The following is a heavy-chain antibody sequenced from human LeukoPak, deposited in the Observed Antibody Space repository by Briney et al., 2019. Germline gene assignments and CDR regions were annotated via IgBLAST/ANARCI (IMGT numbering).Heavy chain of an antibody. D-gene: IGHD3-9*01. V-gene: IGHV4-61*02. CDR3: AKSGYYDILTGLPHI. J-gene: IGHJ3*02. CDR2: IYTSGST. CDR1: GGSISSGSYY. Sequence: SETLSLTCTVSGGSISSGSYYWSWIRQPAGKGLEWIGRIYTSGSTNYNPSLKSRVTISVDTSKNQFSLKLSSVTAADTAVYYCAKSGYYDILTGLPHIWGQGTMVTVSS.